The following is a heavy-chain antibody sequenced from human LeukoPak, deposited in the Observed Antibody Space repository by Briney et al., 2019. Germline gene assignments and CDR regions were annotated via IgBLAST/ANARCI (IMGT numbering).Heavy chain of an antibody. D-gene: IGHD1-26*01. CDR3: ARDLTGGSYAY. V-gene: IGHV4-39*07. J-gene: IGHJ4*02. CDR2: IYYSGST. Sequence: SETLSLTCSVSGGSISSSSYYWGWFRQPPGKGLEWIGNIYYSGSTYYNPSLKSRVTISVDTSKNQFSLKLSSVAAADTAVYYCARDLTGGSYAYWGQGTLVTVSS. CDR1: GGSISSSSYY.